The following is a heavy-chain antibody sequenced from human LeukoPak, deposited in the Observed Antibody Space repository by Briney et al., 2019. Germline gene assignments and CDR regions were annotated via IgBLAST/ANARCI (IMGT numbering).Heavy chain of an antibody. Sequence: GSLRLSCAASGFTFSSYAMSWVRQAPGKGLEWIGSIYYSGSTYYNPSLKSRVTISVDTSKNQFSLKLSSVTAADTAVYYCARVPNYDILTGYSDYWGQGTLVTVSS. CDR2: IYYSGST. J-gene: IGHJ4*02. CDR3: ARVPNYDILTGYSDY. D-gene: IGHD3-9*01. CDR1: GFTFSSYA. V-gene: IGHV4-39*07.